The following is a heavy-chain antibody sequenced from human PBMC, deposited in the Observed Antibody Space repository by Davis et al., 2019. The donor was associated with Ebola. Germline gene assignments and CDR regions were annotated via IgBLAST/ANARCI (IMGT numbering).Heavy chain of an antibody. CDR2: ISSSSSYI. CDR3: ARESDSSGYHDAFDI. V-gene: IGHV3-21*01. D-gene: IGHD3-22*01. CDR1: GFTFSSYA. J-gene: IGHJ3*02. Sequence: PGGSLRLSCAASGFTFSSYAMSWVRQAPGKGLEWVSSISSSSSYIYYADSVKGRFTISRDNAKNSLYLQMNSLRAEDTAVYYCARESDSSGYHDAFDIWGQGTMVTVSS.